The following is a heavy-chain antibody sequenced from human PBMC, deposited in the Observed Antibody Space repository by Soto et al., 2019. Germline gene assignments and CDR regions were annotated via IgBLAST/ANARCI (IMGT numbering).Heavy chain of an antibody. CDR3: AIRASYYDSSGYFDY. V-gene: IGHV1-46*01. Sequence: ASXKVSCKASGYSFTNYYMHWVRQAPVQVLEYMGVIHPNGGGTSYAQKFQGRVTISRDNAKNTLYLQMNSLRAEDTAVYYCAIRASYYDSSGYFDYWGQGTLVTVSS. D-gene: IGHD3-22*01. CDR2: IHPNGGGT. J-gene: IGHJ4*02. CDR1: GYSFTNYY.